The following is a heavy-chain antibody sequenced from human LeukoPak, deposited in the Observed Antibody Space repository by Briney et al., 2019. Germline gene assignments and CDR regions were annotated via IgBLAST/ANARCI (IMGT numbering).Heavy chain of an antibody. V-gene: IGHV3-48*03. CDR3: ARRSSRSFDY. CDR2: ISSSGSTI. D-gene: IGHD2-2*01. Sequence: PGGSLRLSCAASGFTFSSYEMNWVRQAPGKGLEWVSYISSSGSTIYYADSVKGRFTISRDNAKNSLYLQMNSLRAEDTAVYYCARRSSRSFDYWGQGTLVTVFS. J-gene: IGHJ4*02. CDR1: GFTFSSYE.